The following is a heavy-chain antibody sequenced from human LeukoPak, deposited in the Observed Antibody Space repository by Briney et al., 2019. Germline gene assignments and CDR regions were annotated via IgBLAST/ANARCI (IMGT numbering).Heavy chain of an antibody. D-gene: IGHD2-2*01. Sequence: GGSLRLSCAASGFSFSSFWMSWVRQAPGKGLEWVANINQDGSEKYYVDSVKGRFTISRDNAKNSLYLQTNSLRAEDTAVYYCARDIVPPGIFWDYWGQGTLVTVSS. CDR2: INQDGSEK. CDR1: GFSFSSFW. CDR3: ARDIVPPGIFWDY. V-gene: IGHV3-7*05. J-gene: IGHJ4*02.